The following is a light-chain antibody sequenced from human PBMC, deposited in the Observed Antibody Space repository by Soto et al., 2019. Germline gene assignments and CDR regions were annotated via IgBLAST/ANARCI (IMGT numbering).Light chain of an antibody. Sequence: VMPQAPATLSVSPGESSPLSYRASQTINNNVAWYQLKDGQVPRLVIYGASTRATDIPARFSGSGSGTEFTLTISSLQSEEFAEYHCKQYNNWPQTVGQGTKVDIK. J-gene: IGKJ1*01. CDR3: KQYNNWPQT. CDR2: GAS. CDR1: QTINNN. V-gene: IGKV3-15*01.